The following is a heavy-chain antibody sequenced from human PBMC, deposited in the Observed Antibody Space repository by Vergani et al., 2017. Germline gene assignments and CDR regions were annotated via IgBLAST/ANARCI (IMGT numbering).Heavy chain of an antibody. V-gene: IGHV1-46*03. Sequence: QVELVQSGAEVKKPGASVKISCKASGYTFTDYYIHWVRQAPGQGLEWMGIFNPSGDRGRSAQKFQGRITMTRETSTSTVYMELSSLRSEDTAVYFCAREDGAGSSSSYTKHGLDVWGNGTTVTVSS. D-gene: IGHD3-10*01. J-gene: IGHJ6*04. CDR1: GYTFTDYY. CDR2: FNPSGDRG. CDR3: AREDGAGSSSSYTKHGLDV.